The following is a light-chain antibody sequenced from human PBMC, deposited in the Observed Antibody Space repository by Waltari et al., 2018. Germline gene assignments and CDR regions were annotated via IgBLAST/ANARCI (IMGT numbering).Light chain of an antibody. CDR3: QQYYSNPPWT. CDR1: QSLLYRSNNKNY. V-gene: IGKV4-1*01. Sequence: DIVVTQSPDSLALSLGERATINCKSSQSLLYRSNNKNYLAWYHQKPGQPPKLLFYCASTRETGVPDRFSGSGSGTDFTLDISSLQAEDVAVYYCQQYYSNPPWTFGQGTKVDIK. J-gene: IGKJ1*01. CDR2: CAS.